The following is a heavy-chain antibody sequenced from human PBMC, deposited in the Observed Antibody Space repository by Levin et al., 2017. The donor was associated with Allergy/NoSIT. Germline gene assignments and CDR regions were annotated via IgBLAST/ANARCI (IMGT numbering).Heavy chain of an antibody. CDR3: AKPRGSGTNYYFDY. Sequence: GESLKISCVASGFTFSSCAMSWVRQAPGKGLEWVSVISGAGGSTYYADSVKGRFTISRDNSKNTLYLQVNSLRAEDTAVYYCAKPRGSGTNYYFDYWGQGTLVTVSS. D-gene: IGHD3-10*01. J-gene: IGHJ4*02. CDR1: GFTFSSCA. V-gene: IGHV3-23*01. CDR2: ISGAGGST.